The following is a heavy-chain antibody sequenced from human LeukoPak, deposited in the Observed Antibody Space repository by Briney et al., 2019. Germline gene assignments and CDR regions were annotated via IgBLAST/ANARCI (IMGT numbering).Heavy chain of an antibody. D-gene: IGHD5-18*01. V-gene: IGHV4-59*01. CDR1: GGSISSYY. Sequence: SETLSLTCTVSGGSISSYYWSWIRQPPGKGLEWIGYIYYGGSTNYNPSLKSRVTISVDTSKNQFSLKLSSVTAADTAVYYCARSVYSYGSFDCWGQGTLVTVSS. CDR2: IYYGGST. CDR3: ARSVYSYGSFDC. J-gene: IGHJ4*02.